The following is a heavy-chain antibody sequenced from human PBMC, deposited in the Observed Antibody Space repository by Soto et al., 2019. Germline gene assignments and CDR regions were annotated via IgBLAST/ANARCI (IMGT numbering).Heavy chain of an antibody. D-gene: IGHD2-8*01. V-gene: IGHV1-18*01. J-gene: IGHJ6*02. CDR3: AKNGQPPYYYYGLDV. CDR2: ISGYNGDA. CDR1: GYTFTRYG. Sequence: ASVKVSCTASGYTFTRYGISWVRQAPGQGLEWMGWISGYNGDANYAQRFQGRVSMTIDTSTTTAYMELRTLTPDDTAVYYCAKNGQPPYYYYGLDVWGQGTTVTVSS.